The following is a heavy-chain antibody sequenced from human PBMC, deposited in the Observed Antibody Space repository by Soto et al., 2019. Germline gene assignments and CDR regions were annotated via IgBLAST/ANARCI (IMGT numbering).Heavy chain of an antibody. Sequence: QVELVQSGAEVTKPESSVMVSCKAPVGTFSSYSINWVRQVPGPGQEWMGRIVTKLGNVNFVRKLQGRLTLTADKYTRTALLELSSLRPEDTAVCYCTRGGRENNWNDGNFEYWGQGTQVNVSS. V-gene: IGHV1-69*08. CDR2: IVTKLGNV. CDR1: VGTFSSYS. CDR3: TRGGRENNWNDGNFEY. D-gene: IGHD1-20*01. J-gene: IGHJ4*02.